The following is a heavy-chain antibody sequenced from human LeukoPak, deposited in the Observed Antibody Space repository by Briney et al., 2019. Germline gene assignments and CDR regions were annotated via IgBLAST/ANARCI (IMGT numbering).Heavy chain of an antibody. CDR3: ARGGKYYYDSSGSFYYYYMDV. CDR2: IIPIFDTA. D-gene: IGHD3-22*01. CDR1: GGTFSNYA. J-gene: IGHJ6*03. V-gene: IGHV1-69*13. Sequence: ASVKVSCKASGGTFSNYAISWVRQAPGQGLEWMGGIIPIFDTADYAQKFQGRLRITADESTSTAYMELSSLRAEDTAVYYCARGGKYYYDSSGSFYYYYMDVWGKGTTVTISS.